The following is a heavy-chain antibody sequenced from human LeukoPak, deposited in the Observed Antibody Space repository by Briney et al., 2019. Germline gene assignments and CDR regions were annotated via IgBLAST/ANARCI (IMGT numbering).Heavy chain of an antibody. CDR2: IYHSGST. CDR3: ARREVAAAFDY. D-gene: IGHD6-19*01. CDR1: GGSISSYY. V-gene: IGHV4-59*08. J-gene: IGHJ4*02. Sequence: PSESLSLTCTVSGGSISSYYWSWIRQPPGKGLEWIGYIYHSGSTNYNPSLKSRVTISVDTSKNQFSLKLSSVTAADTAVYYCARREVAAAFDYWGQGTLVTVSS.